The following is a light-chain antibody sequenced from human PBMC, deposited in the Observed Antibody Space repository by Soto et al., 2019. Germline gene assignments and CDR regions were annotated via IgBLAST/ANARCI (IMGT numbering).Light chain of an antibody. Sequence: DIVLTQSPATLSLSPGDRVTLSCRASQTVGRYLSWYQHSPGQGPRLLVYDASSRATGVPARFSGSGSETDFPLPISSLEPEDFAVYYCQRRLHWPITFGQGTRLEIK. J-gene: IGKJ5*01. CDR2: DAS. CDR3: QRRLHWPIT. CDR1: QTVGRY. V-gene: IGKV3-11*01.